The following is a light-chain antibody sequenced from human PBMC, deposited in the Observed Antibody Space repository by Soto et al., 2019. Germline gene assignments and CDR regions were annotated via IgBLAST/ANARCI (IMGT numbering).Light chain of an antibody. Sequence: QAVVTQPPSASSTPGQTVTISCSGSTSNIGTFYVYWYQHLPGTAPKLLIYIGDQRASGVSDRFSGSKSGTSASLAISGLRSDDEADYYCAAWDDNLNAYVFGSGTNLTVL. J-gene: IGLJ1*01. CDR3: AAWDDNLNAYV. CDR2: IGD. V-gene: IGLV1-47*02. CDR1: TSNIGTFY.